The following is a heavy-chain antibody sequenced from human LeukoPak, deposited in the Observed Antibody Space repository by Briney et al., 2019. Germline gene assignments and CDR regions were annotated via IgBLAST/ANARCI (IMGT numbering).Heavy chain of an antibody. D-gene: IGHD1-1*01. Sequence: ASVTVSCTTSGYTFTGYYMHWVRQAPGQGLEWMGRINPNSGGTNYAQKFQGRVTMTRDTSITTAYMELSSLRSDDTAVYYCASWDWNPNYYFDYWGQGTLVTVSS. J-gene: IGHJ4*02. CDR2: INPNSGGT. CDR3: ASWDWNPNYYFDY. CDR1: GYTFTGYY. V-gene: IGHV1-2*06.